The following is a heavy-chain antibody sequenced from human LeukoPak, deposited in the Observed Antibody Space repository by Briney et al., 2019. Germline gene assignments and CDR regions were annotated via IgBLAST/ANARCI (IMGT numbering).Heavy chain of an antibody. D-gene: IGHD3-10*01. J-gene: IGHJ4*02. V-gene: IGHV1-69*04. CDR3: ARDQGGSGYYYGSGSYY. Sequence: SVKVSCKASGGTFSSYTISWVRQAPGQGLECMGRIIPILGIANYAQKFQGRVTITADKSTSTAYMELSSLRSEDTAVYYCARDQGGSGYYYGSGSYYWGQGTLVTVSS. CDR1: GGTFSSYT. CDR2: IIPILGIA.